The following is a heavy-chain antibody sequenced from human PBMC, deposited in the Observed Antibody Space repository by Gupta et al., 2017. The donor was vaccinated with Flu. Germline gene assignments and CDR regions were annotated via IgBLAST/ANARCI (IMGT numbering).Heavy chain of an antibody. CDR2: ISYDGSNK. V-gene: IGHV3-30*18. Sequence: QVQLVESGGGVVQPGRSLRLSCAASGFTFSSYGMHWVRQAPGKGLEWVAVISYDGSNKYYADSVKGRFTISRDNSKNTLYLQMNSLRAEDTAVYYCAKEGRNYYDSSGYRDHDAFDIWGQGTMVTVSS. D-gene: IGHD3-22*01. J-gene: IGHJ3*02. CDR1: GFTFSSYG. CDR3: AKEGRNYYDSSGYRDHDAFDI.